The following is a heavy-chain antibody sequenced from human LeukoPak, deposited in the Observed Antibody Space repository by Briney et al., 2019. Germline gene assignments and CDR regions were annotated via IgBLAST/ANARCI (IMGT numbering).Heavy chain of an antibody. CDR3: AKATQDHCSSTSCYMDAVDY. CDR1: GFTFDDYA. V-gene: IGHV3-9*01. CDR2: ISWNSGSI. Sequence: PGRSLRLSCAASGFTFDDYAMHWVRQAPGKGLEWVSGISWNSGSIGYADSVKGRFTISRDNAKNSLYLQMNSLRAEDTALYYCAKATQDHCSSTSCYMDAVDYWGQGTLVTVSS. J-gene: IGHJ4*02. D-gene: IGHD2-2*02.